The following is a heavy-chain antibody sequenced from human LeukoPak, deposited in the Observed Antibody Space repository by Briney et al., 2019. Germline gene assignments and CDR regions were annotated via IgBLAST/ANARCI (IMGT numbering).Heavy chain of an antibody. CDR2: IYNTVSI. CDR3: ARNVTSTPPPGGAFDI. D-gene: IGHD4-23*01. CDR1: GGSFSSSTYY. J-gene: IGHJ3*02. V-gene: IGHV4-39*07. Sequence: KPSETLSLTCTVSGGSFSSSTYYWGWIRQAPGKGLEWIGSIYNTVSIHYNPSLKSRVSISMDTSKSHFSLRLSSVTAADTAIYYCARNVTSTPPPGGAFDIWGQGTKVIVSS.